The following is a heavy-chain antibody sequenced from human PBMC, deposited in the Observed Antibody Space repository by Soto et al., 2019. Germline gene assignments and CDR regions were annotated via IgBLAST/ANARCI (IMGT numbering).Heavy chain of an antibody. CDR1: GLSLITHGVG. D-gene: IGHD6-19*01. CDR2: IFWEYDK. Sequence: QITLKESGPTLVKPKQTLTLTCNFSGLSLITHGVGGGWIRQPPGKALEWHALIFWEYDKHYSPSLMNRLTITKDTRKNQVVLTMTNIYPVDTATYYCAHSAQWTDYFDYWGQGTLVTVSS. J-gene: IGHJ4*02. CDR3: AHSAQWTDYFDY. V-gene: IGHV2-5*02.